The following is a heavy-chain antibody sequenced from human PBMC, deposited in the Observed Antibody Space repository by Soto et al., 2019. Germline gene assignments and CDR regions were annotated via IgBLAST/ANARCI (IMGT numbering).Heavy chain of an antibody. CDR2: INHSGST. D-gene: IGHD6-13*01. J-gene: IGHJ4*02. CDR3: ARGTKQQPRIYYFDY. Sequence: QVQLQQWGAGLLKPSETLSLTCAVYGGSFSGYYWSWIRQPPGKGLEWIGEINHSGSTNYNPSLKSRVTISVDTSKNQFSRKLSSVTAADTAVYYCARGTKQQPRIYYFDYWGQGTLVTVSS. CDR1: GGSFSGYY. V-gene: IGHV4-34*01.